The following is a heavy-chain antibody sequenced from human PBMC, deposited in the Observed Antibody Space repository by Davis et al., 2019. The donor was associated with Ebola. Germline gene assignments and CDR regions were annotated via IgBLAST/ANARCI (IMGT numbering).Heavy chain of an antibody. V-gene: IGHV3-66*02. CDR3: ARELYGSGSYLYYYYGMDV. J-gene: IGHJ6*02. D-gene: IGHD3-10*01. Sequence: GESLKISCAASGFTFSDYYMSWVRQAPGKGLEWVSVIYSGGSTYYADSVKGRFTISRDNSKNTLYLQMNSLRAEDTAVYYCARELYGSGSYLYYYYGMDVWGQGTTVTVSS. CDR2: IYSGGST. CDR1: GFTFSDYY.